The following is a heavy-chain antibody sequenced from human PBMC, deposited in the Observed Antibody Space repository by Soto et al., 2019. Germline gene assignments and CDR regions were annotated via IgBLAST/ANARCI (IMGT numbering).Heavy chain of an antibody. Sequence: QVHLVQSGAEVKKPGASVRISCKASGYTFTDYAIHWVRQAPGQTFEWMGWINAVNYNTQYSERFQGRVTLTRDTSANTAYIEVSSLKSEDTSVYYCGREAFDCMDVWGPGAKVTVSS. V-gene: IGHV1-3*01. CDR3: GREAFDCMDV. CDR1: GYTFTDYA. CDR2: INAVNYNT. D-gene: IGHD3-3*02. J-gene: IGHJ6*02.